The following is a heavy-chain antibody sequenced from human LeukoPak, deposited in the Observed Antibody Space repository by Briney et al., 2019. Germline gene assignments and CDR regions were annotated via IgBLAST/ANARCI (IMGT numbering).Heavy chain of an antibody. D-gene: IGHD2-15*01. Sequence: SETLSLTCTVSGGSISSSSYYWGWIRQPPGKGLEWIGSIYYSGSTNYNPSLKSRVTISVDKSKNQFSLKLSSVTAADTAVYYCARDLVGYCSGGSCHENWFDPWGQGTLVTVSS. V-gene: IGHV4-39*07. CDR3: ARDLVGYCSGGSCHENWFDP. CDR2: IYYSGST. J-gene: IGHJ5*02. CDR1: GGSISSSSYY.